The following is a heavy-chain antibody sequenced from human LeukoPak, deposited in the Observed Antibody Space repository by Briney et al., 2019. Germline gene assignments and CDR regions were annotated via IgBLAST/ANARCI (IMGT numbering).Heavy chain of an antibody. Sequence: GGSLRLSCAASGFTFSSYGMHWVRQAPGKGLEWVAVISYDGSNKYYADSVKGRFTISRDNSKNTLYLQMNSLRAEDTAVYIAAAGTAFDCWGQGTLVTVSS. V-gene: IGHV3-30*03. D-gene: IGHD6-13*01. J-gene: IGHJ4*02. CDR2: ISYDGSNK. CDR1: GFTFSSYG. CDR3: AAGTAFDC.